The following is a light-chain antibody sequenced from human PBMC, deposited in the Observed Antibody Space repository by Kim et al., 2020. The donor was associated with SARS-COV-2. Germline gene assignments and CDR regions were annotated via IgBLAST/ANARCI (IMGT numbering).Light chain of an antibody. V-gene: IGKV3-20*01. CDR2: GAS. CDR1: QSVSSNY. J-gene: IGKJ3*01. CDR3: HLYGSSPL. Sequence: EIVLTQSPGTLSLSPGEIVTLSCRASQSVSSNYLAWYQQKPGQAPRLLIYGASSRATDIPDRFSGSGSGTDFTLTISRLEAEDFAVYYCHLYGSSPLFGPGTKVDIK.